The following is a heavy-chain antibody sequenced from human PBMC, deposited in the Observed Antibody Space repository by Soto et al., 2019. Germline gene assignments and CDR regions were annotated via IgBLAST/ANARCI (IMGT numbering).Heavy chain of an antibody. Sequence: SLRLSCAASGFTFSIYWMHWVRRLPGKGLVWVSRINTDGSATSYADSVKGRFTVSRDNARNMQYLQMNSLRAEDTALYFCARDGGGSWGQGTLVTVSS. CDR3: ARDGGGS. CDR1: GFTFSIYW. V-gene: IGHV3-74*01. J-gene: IGHJ5*02. D-gene: IGHD2-15*01. CDR2: INTDGSAT.